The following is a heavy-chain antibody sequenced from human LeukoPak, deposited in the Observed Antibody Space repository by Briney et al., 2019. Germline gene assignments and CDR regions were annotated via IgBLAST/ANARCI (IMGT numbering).Heavy chain of an antibody. J-gene: IGHJ4*02. Sequence: ASVKVSCKASGYTFTSYYMHWVRQAPGQGLEWMGWINPNSGGTNYAQKFQGRVTMTRDTSISTAYMELSRLRSDDTAVYYCARVYYDSSGYYYSDYWGQGTLVTVSS. CDR2: INPNSGGT. CDR1: GYTFTSYY. V-gene: IGHV1-2*02. D-gene: IGHD3-22*01. CDR3: ARVYYDSSGYYYSDY.